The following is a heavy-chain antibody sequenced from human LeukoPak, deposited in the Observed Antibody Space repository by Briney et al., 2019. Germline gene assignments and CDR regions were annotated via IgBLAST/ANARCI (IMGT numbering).Heavy chain of an antibody. V-gene: IGHV5-51*01. Sequence: GESLKISCKGSGYSFTSYWIGWVRQMPGKGLEWMGIIYPGDSDTRYSPSFQGQVTISADKSISTAYLQWSSLKASDTAMYYCAKTIAVAASGFDYWGQGTLVTVSS. CDR1: GYSFTSYW. CDR2: IYPGDSDT. J-gene: IGHJ4*02. CDR3: AKTIAVAASGFDY. D-gene: IGHD6-19*01.